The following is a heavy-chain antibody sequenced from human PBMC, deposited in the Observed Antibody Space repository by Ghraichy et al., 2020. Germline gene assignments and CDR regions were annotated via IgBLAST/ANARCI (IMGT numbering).Heavy chain of an antibody. CDR2: ISYDGSNK. J-gene: IGHJ3*02. CDR1: GFTFSSYA. D-gene: IGHD3-3*01. Sequence: GESLNISCAASGFTFSSYAMHWVRRAPGKGLEWVAVISYDGSNKYYADSVKGRFTISRDNSKNTLYLQMNSLRAEDTAVYYCARAPKYYDFWSGYYYDAFDIWGQGTMVTVSS. V-gene: IGHV3-30*04. CDR3: ARAPKYYDFWSGYYYDAFDI.